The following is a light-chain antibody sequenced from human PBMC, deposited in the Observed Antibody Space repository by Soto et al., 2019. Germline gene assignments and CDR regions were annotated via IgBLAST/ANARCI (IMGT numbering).Light chain of an antibody. Sequence: QMTQSPSTLSASVGDRVTITCRASQNIRTWLTWYQQKPGRAPKVLIYSASTLESGVPSRFSGSGSGTEFTLTISSLQPDDFATYYCQQDNACFGQGTNLEIK. CDR2: SAS. V-gene: IGKV1-5*01. CDR1: QNIRTW. J-gene: IGKJ2*01. CDR3: QQDNAC.